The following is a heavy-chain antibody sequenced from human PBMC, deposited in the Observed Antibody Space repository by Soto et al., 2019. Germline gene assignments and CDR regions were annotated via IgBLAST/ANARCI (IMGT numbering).Heavy chain of an antibody. V-gene: IGHV1-3*01. Sequence: QVQLVQSGAEVKKPGASVKVSCKASGYTFTSYAMHWVRQAPGQRLEWMGWINAGNGNTKYSQKFQGRVTITRDTSASTAYMELSSLRSEDTAVYYCARGPHDLYYYGMDVWGQGTTVTVSS. J-gene: IGHJ6*02. CDR2: INAGNGNT. CDR1: GYTFTSYA. CDR3: ARGPHDLYYYGMDV.